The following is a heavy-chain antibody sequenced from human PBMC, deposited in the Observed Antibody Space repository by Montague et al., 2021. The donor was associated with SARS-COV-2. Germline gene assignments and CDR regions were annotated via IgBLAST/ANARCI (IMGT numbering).Heavy chain of an antibody. CDR1: GFTFNNCA. CDR3: AKDPVPVAGRYFDY. J-gene: IGHJ4*02. Sequence: SLRLSFSASGFTFNNCAMSWVRQAPGKGLEWVSVIASGGRSTFYADSVKGRFTISRDNSKDTLYLQMCSLRPEDTAIYYCAKDPVPVAGRYFDYWGQGTLVTVSS. D-gene: IGHD6-19*01. CDR2: IASGGRST. V-gene: IGHV3-23*03.